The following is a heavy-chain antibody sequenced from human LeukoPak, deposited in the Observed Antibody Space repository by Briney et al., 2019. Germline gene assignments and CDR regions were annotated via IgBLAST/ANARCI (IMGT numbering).Heavy chain of an antibody. CDR2: IYYTGST. CDR1: GGSISSSSYC. D-gene: IGHD6-13*01. CDR3: ARDLRQQSAWFDP. Sequence: SETLSLTCTVSGGSISSSSYCWGWIRQPPGKGLEWIGTIYYTGSTYYNPSLKSRVTISIDTSKNQFSLRLSSVTAADTAVYYCARDLRQQSAWFDPWGQGTLVIVSS. J-gene: IGHJ5*02. V-gene: IGHV4-39*02.